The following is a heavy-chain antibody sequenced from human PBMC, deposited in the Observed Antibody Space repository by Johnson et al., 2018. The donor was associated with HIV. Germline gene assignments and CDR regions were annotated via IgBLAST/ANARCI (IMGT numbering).Heavy chain of an antibody. D-gene: IGHD6-13*01. V-gene: IGHV3-11*04. CDR3: ARSEYSSSWSNAFDI. Sequence: QVQLVESGGGLVKPGGSLRLSCAASGFTFSDYYMSWIRQAPGKGLEWVSYISSSGSTIYYADSVKGRFTISRDNAKNSVYLQLNSLRAEDTAVYYCARSEYSSSWSNAFDIWGQGTMVTVSS. CDR2: ISSSGSTI. CDR1: GFTFSDYY. J-gene: IGHJ3*02.